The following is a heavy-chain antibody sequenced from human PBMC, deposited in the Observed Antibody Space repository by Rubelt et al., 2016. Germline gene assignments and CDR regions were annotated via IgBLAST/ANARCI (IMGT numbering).Heavy chain of an antibody. CDR3: ARTSSSWYLAFDY. CDR2: IYYSGST. V-gene: IGHV4-31*01. CDR1: GGSISSGGYY. D-gene: IGHD6-13*01. J-gene: IGHJ4*02. Sequence: QVQLQESGPGLVKPSQTLSLTCTVSGGSISSGGYYWSWVRQHPGKGLEWIGYIYYSGSTYYNPSLKVSVTRSGATSKNQFSLKLSSLTAADTAVYYCARTSSSWYLAFDYWGQGTLVTVSS.